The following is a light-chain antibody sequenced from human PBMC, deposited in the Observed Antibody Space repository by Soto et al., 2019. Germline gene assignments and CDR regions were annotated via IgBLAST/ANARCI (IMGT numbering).Light chain of an antibody. CDR3: QQYNNWPQWT. J-gene: IGKJ1*01. V-gene: IGKV1-5*01. CDR2: DVS. CDR1: QSISSW. Sequence: IQMTQSPSTLSASVGDRVTITCRASQSISSWLAWYQQKPGKAPRLLIYDVSILESGVPQRFSGSGSGTEFTLTISSLQSEDFAVYYCQQYNNWPQWTFGQGTKVDIK.